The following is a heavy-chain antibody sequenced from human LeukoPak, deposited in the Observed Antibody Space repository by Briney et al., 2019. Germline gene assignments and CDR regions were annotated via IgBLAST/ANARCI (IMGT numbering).Heavy chain of an antibody. D-gene: IGHD6-13*01. CDR2: ISGSGDRT. Sequence: PGGSLRLSCAASGFTFSTSAMRWVRQAPGKGLEWVSSISGSGDRTYYADSVEGRFTISRDNSKNTLYLQMNSLRAEDTAVFYCAKILDAGGTDYWGQGTLVTVSS. V-gene: IGHV3-23*01. J-gene: IGHJ4*02. CDR3: AKILDAGGTDY. CDR1: GFTFSTSA.